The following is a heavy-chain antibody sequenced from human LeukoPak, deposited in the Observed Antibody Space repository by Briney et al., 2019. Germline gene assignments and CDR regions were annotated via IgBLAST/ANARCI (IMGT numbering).Heavy chain of an antibody. CDR2: FDGNGPNT. V-gene: IGHV3-23*01. CDR3: AKPRTTGLGWAQFDY. J-gene: IGHJ4*02. CDR1: GFTFSSFA. Sequence: GGSLRLSCAASGFTFSSFAMTWVRQAPGKGLEWVSGFDGNGPNTYYADSVKGRWTISRDNSRNTLYLEMNGLRPEDTAIYYCAKPRTTGLGWAQFDYWGQGSLVTVSS. D-gene: IGHD2-8*02.